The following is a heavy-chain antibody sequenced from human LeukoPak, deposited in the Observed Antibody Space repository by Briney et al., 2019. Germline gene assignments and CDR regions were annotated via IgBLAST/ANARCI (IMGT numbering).Heavy chain of an antibody. CDR2: INAGNGNT. Sequence: ASVTVSFKASGYTFTIYAMHWVRQAPGQRLEWMGWINAGNGNTKYSQKFQGRVTITRDTSAGTAYMELSSLRSEDTAVYYCARGSGWYTVDYWGQGTLVTVSS. CDR1: GYTFTIYA. D-gene: IGHD6-19*01. V-gene: IGHV1-3*01. J-gene: IGHJ4*02. CDR3: ARGSGWYTVDY.